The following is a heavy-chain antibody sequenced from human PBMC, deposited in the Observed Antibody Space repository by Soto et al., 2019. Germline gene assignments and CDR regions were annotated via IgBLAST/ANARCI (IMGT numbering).Heavy chain of an antibody. Sequence: QVQLVESGGGVVKPGRSLRLSCAASGCTFSSYAISWVRQAPGKGLEWVAVISYDGGNKYYADCVKGRFTISRDNSKNTRYLQMNSVRAEDTGVYYCARELGTSYYYDSSGYYRTGWFEPWGQGTLVTVS. CDR1: GCTFSSYA. CDR3: ARELGTSYYYDSSGYYRTGWFEP. CDR2: ISYDGGNK. D-gene: IGHD3-22*01. J-gene: IGHJ5*02. V-gene: IGHV3-30-3*01.